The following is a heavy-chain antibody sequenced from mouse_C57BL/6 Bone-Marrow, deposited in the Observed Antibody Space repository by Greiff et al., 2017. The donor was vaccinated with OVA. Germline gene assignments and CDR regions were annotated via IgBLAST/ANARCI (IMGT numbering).Heavy chain of an antibody. J-gene: IGHJ1*03. CDR3: ASVHYYGSSLWYFDV. V-gene: IGHV1-82*01. CDR1: GYAFSSSW. Sequence: VQLQQSGPELVKPGASVKISCKASGYAFSSSWMNWVKQRPGKGLEWIGRIYPGDGDTNYNGKFKGKATLTADKSSSTAYMQLSSLTSEDSAVYYCASVHYYGSSLWYFDVWGTGTTVTVSS. D-gene: IGHD1-1*01. CDR2: IYPGDGDT.